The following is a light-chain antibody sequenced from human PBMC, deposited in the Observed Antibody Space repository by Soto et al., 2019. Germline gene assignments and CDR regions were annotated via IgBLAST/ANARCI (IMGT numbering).Light chain of an antibody. V-gene: IGKV3-15*01. CDR1: QSVGSN. J-gene: IGKJ1*01. CDR3: KQYNNWPPDRT. Sequence: EIVMTQSPATLSVSPGERATLSCRASQSVGSNLAWYQQKPGQAPRLLIYGASTRATGIPARFSGSGSGTDITPAIRSLPSEDFAIYFCKQYNNWPPDRTFGQGTKVEIK. CDR2: GAS.